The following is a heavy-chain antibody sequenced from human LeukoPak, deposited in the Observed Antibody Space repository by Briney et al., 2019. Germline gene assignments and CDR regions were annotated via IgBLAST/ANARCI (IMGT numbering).Heavy chain of an antibody. V-gene: IGHV1-24*01. CDR3: ATERPYGGSSRGYDP. D-gene: IGHD4-23*01. Sequence: ASVKVSRKVSGYSLTALSMHWVRQAPGKGLEWRGGFDGEDGERIYAQKFQGRVTMTEDTSTDTAYMELSSLTSEDTAVYYCATERPYGGSSRGYDPWGQGTLVTVSS. CDR2: FDGEDGER. J-gene: IGHJ5*02. CDR1: GYSLTALS.